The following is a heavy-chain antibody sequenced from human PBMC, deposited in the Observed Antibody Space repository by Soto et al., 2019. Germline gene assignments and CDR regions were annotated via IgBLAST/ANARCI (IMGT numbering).Heavy chain of an antibody. Sequence: ESLKISCKGSGYSFTSYWISWVRQMPGKGLEWMGRIDPSDSYTNYSPSFQGHVTISADKSISTAYLQWSSLKASDTAMYYCARREYSSSSGPNFDYWGQGTLVTVSS. CDR1: GYSFTSYW. CDR2: IDPSDSYT. D-gene: IGHD6-6*01. J-gene: IGHJ4*02. V-gene: IGHV5-10-1*01. CDR3: ARREYSSSSGPNFDY.